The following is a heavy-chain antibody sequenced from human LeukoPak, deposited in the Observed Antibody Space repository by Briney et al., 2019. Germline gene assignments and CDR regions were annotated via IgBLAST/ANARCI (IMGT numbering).Heavy chain of an antibody. J-gene: IGHJ5*02. CDR2: INPSGGST. D-gene: IGHD2-2*01. CDR3: ARDLSTENWFDP. V-gene: IGHV1-46*01. CDR1: GYTFTSYY. Sequence: ASVKVSCKASGYTFTSYYMHWVRQAPGQGLEWMGIINPSGGSTSYAQKFQGRVTMTRETSTSTVYMELSSLRSEDTAVYYCARDLSTENWFDPWGQGTLVTVSS.